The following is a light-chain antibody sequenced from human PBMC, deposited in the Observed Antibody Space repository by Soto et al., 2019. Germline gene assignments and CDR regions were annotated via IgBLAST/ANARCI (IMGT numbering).Light chain of an antibody. CDR2: TAS. CDR3: QKYNSALT. CDR1: QDSSNY. Sequence: DIQMNQSLSSLSSSIGDTVTITFRASQDSSNYLAWYQQTPGKVPKLLIYTASTLQSGVPSRFSGSGSGTDFTLTISSLQPEDVATYYCQKYNSALTFGQGTRLENK. V-gene: IGKV1-27*01. J-gene: IGKJ5*01.